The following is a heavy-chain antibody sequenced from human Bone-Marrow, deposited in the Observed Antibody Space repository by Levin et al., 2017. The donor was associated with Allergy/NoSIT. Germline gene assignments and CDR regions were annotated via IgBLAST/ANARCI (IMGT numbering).Heavy chain of an antibody. D-gene: IGHD1-26*01. J-gene: IGHJ4*02. CDR1: GFSFNSFT. CDR3: ARLSGAFRLDY. Sequence: EASVKVSCAASGFSFNSFTMNWVRQAPGKGLEWVSYISSSSRQVYYGESLKGRFTISRDNAGNSVYLQMNSLRAEDTAVYYCARLSGAFRLDYWGQGILVTVSS. V-gene: IGHV3-21*01. CDR2: ISSSSRQV.